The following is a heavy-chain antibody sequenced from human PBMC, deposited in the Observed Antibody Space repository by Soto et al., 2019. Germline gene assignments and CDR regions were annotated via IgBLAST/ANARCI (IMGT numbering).Heavy chain of an antibody. Sequence: SETLSLTCAVYGGSFSGYYWSWIRQPPGKGLEWIGEINHSGSTNYDPSLKSRVTISVDTSKNQFSLKLSSVTAADTAVYYCARAKRNDDKTDFDYWGQGTLVTVSS. CDR2: INHSGST. V-gene: IGHV4-34*01. D-gene: IGHD1-1*01. CDR1: GGSFSGYY. J-gene: IGHJ4*02. CDR3: ARAKRNDDKTDFDY.